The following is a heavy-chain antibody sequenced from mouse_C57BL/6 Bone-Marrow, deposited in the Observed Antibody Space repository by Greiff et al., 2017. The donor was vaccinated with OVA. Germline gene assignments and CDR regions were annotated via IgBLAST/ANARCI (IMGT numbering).Heavy chain of an antibody. Sequence: EVQGVESGPGLAKPSQTLSLTCSVTGYSITSDYWNWIRKFPGNKLEYMGYISYSGSTYYNPSLKSRISITRDTSKKQYYLQLNSVTTEDTATYYCAGFSPCYYGSSYSYWYFDVWGTGTTVTVSS. CDR1: GYSITSDY. CDR3: AGFSPCYYGSSYSYWYFDV. CDR2: ISYSGST. V-gene: IGHV3-8*01. D-gene: IGHD1-1*01. J-gene: IGHJ1*03.